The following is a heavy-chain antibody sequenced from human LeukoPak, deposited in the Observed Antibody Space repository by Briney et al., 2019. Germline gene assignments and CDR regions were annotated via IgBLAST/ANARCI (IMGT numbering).Heavy chain of an antibody. J-gene: IGHJ4*02. D-gene: IGHD1-1*01. CDR1: GYTLTELS. CDR2: VDPEDGET. V-gene: IGHV1-24*01. Sequence: GPVKVSCKVSGYTLTELSMHWVRQAPGKGLEWMGGVDPEDGETIYSQKFQGRLTMTEDASTDTAYMELSSLRSEDTAVYYCAKVEGRGVPGSYWGQGKLVTVSS. CDR3: AKVEGRGVPGSY.